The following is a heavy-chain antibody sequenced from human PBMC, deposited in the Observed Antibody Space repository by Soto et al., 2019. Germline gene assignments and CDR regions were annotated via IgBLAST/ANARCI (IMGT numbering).Heavy chain of an antibody. D-gene: IGHD3-22*01. CDR2: ISYDGSNK. CDR1: GFTFSSYG. V-gene: IGHV3-30*18. CDR3: AKGSDYYDSSGTHAFDY. Sequence: PGGSLRLSCAASGFTFSSYGMHWVRQAPGKGLEWVAVISYDGSNKYYADSVKGRFTISRDNSKNTLYLQMNSLGAEDTAVYYCAKGSDYYDSSGTHAFDYWGQGTLVTVSS. J-gene: IGHJ4*02.